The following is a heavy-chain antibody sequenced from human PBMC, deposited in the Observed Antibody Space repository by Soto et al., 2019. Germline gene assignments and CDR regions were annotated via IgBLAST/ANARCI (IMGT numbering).Heavy chain of an antibody. CDR3: ARQIYDSDTGPNFQYYFDY. V-gene: IGHV5-10-1*01. J-gene: IGHJ4*02. CDR2: IDPSDSQT. Sequence: XESLEIYCKGCGCSFSGYWITWVRQKPGEGLEWMGRIDPSDSQTYYSPSFRGHVTISVTKSITTVFLQWSSLRASDTAMYYCARQIYDSDTGPNFQYYFDYSGQGTPVTVSS. CDR1: GCSFSGYW. D-gene: IGHD3-22*01.